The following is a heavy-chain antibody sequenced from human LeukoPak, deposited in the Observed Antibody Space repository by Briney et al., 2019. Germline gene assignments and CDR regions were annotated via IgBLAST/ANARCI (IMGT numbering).Heavy chain of an antibody. D-gene: IGHD4-11*01. V-gene: IGHV1-69*13. J-gene: IGHJ5*02. CDR2: IFPIFGTA. CDR3: ARARSDRGNTYDYSNSGFDP. Sequence: ASVKVSCKASGGTFSSYAISWVRQAPGQGLEWMGGIFPIFGTANYAQKFQGRVTITADESTSTAYMELSSLRSEDTAVYYCARARSDRGNTYDYSNSGFDPWGQGTLVTVSS. CDR1: GGTFSSYA.